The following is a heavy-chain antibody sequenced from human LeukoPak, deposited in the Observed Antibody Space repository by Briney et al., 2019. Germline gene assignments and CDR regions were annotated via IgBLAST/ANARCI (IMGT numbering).Heavy chain of an antibody. Sequence: PSQTLSLTCSVSGTSVSNYIFYWNWIRQQPGKGLEWIGYIYHTGDTFYNPSLKSRVTISLDTSQNQFSLKLSSVTAADTAVYYCARGGLDDILTGYYNPIGFDYWGQGTLVTVSS. CDR2: IYHTGDT. CDR1: GTSVSNYIFY. J-gene: IGHJ4*02. V-gene: IGHV4-31*03. CDR3: ARGGLDDILTGYYNPIGFDY. D-gene: IGHD3-9*01.